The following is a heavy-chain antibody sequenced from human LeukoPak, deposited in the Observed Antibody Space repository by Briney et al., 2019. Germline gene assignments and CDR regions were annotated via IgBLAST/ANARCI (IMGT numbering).Heavy chain of an antibody. Sequence: SETLSVTCTVSGGSISPYHRSWMRQPPGKGLAWMGYIYYSGSTNYNPSLHSRVTISLDTSKNQFSLKLSSVTAADTAVYYCARHYNLPYCGGDCYNFDYWGQGTLVTVSS. CDR1: GGSISPYH. CDR3: ARHYNLPYCGGDCYNFDY. CDR2: IYYSGST. D-gene: IGHD2-21*02. V-gene: IGHV4-59*01. J-gene: IGHJ4*02.